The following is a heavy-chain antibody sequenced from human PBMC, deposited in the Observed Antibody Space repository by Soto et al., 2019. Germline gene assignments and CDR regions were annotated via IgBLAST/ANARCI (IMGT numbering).Heavy chain of an antibody. Sequence: SETLSLTCTVSGGSISSGDYYWSWIRQPPGKGLEWIGYIYYSGSTYYNPSLKSRVTISVDTSKNQFSLKLSSVTAADTAVYYCARNPAIREYYYDSSGYRFDPWGQGTRVT. V-gene: IGHV4-30-4*01. CDR2: IYYSGST. D-gene: IGHD3-22*01. J-gene: IGHJ5*02. CDR3: ARNPAIREYYYDSSGYRFDP. CDR1: GGSISSGDYY.